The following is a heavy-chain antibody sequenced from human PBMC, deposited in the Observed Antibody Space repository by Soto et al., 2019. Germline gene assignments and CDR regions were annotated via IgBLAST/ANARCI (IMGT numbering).Heavy chain of an antibody. Sequence: GGSLRLSCAASGFTFSSYAMHWVRQAPGKGLEYVSAISSNGGSTYYANSVKGRFTISRDNSKNTLYLQMGSLRAEDMAVYYCARAPIVVGEDYYYYMDVWGKGTTVTVSS. CDR2: ISSNGGST. CDR3: ARAPIVVGEDYYYYMDV. V-gene: IGHV3-64*01. J-gene: IGHJ6*03. D-gene: IGHD3-10*01. CDR1: GFTFSSYA.